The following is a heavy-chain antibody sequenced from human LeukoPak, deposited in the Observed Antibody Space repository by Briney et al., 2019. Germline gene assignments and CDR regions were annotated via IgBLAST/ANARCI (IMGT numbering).Heavy chain of an antibody. V-gene: IGHV4-39*02. D-gene: IGHD3-3*01. Sequence: SETLSLTCIVSGGSTSGGNYYWGWIRRPPGKGLKWIGGFSSSGNTYYDPSLKSRITISVDTSKNHFSLKLSSVTAADTAVYYCARLGAGPTYYDFWSGYSSFYFDYWGQGALVTVSS. CDR2: FSSSGNT. CDR1: GGSTSGGNYY. J-gene: IGHJ4*02. CDR3: ARLGAGPTYYDFWSGYSSFYFDY.